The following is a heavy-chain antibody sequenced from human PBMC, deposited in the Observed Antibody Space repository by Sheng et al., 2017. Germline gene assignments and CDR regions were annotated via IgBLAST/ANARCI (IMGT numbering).Heavy chain of an antibody. CDR3: AREPHYDFWSGDAFDI. J-gene: IGHJ3*02. CDR1: GGSISSGSYY. Sequence: QVQLQESGPGLVKPSQTLSLTCTVSGGSISSGSYYWSWIRQPAGKGLEWIGRIYTSGSTNYNPSLKSRVTISVDTSKNQFSLKLSSVTAADTAVYYCAREPHYDFWSGDAFDIWGQGTMVTVSS. V-gene: IGHV4-61*02. D-gene: IGHD3-3*01. CDR2: IYTSGST.